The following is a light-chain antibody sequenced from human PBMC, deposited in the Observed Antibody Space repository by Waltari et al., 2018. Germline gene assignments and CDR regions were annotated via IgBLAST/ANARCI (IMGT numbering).Light chain of an antibody. Sequence: SYELTQPPSVSVSPGQTARIPCSGDALPKRYSHWYQHKPGQAPVMVIYKDSERPSGIPGRFSGSSSGTTVTLTITGVQAEDEADYHCQSTDTSDSVVFGGGTKLTVL. CDR3: QSTDTSDSVV. CDR2: KDS. V-gene: IGLV3-25*03. J-gene: IGLJ2*01. CDR1: ALPKRY.